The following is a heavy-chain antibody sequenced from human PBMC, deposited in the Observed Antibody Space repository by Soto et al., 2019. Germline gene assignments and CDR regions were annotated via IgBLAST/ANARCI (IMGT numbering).Heavy chain of an antibody. V-gene: IGHV1-2*02. D-gene: IGHD5-18*01. CDR2: TNPNSGGT. CDR3: AKEDVDTALYYYYGMDV. Sequence: GASVKVPCRASGYTFIGYYMNWLRQSPGQVLEWRGWTNPNSGGTYYADSEKGRFTISRHNSKNTLYLQMNSLRAEDTAVYYCAKEDVDTALYYYYGMDVWGQGTTVTVSS. J-gene: IGHJ6*02. CDR1: GYTFIGYY.